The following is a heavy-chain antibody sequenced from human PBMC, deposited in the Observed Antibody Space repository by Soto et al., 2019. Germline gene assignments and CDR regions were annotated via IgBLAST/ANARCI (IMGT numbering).Heavy chain of an antibody. J-gene: IGHJ4*02. CDR1: GGTFSSYA. CDR3: ASFGRGYYQNIFDY. Sequence: ASVNVSCKASGGTFSSYAISWVRQAPGQGLEWMGGIIPIFGTANYAQKFQGRVTITADESTSTAYMELSSLRSEDTAVYYCASFGRGYYQNIFDYWGQGTLVTVSS. CDR2: IIPIFGTA. V-gene: IGHV1-69*13. D-gene: IGHD3-3*01.